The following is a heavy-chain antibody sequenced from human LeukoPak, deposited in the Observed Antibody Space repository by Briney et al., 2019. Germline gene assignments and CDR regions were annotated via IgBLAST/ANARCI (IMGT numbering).Heavy chain of an antibody. D-gene: IGHD3-10*01. CDR3: ARDKVRYYYYYYGMDV. J-gene: IGHJ6*02. CDR2: IWYDGSNK. CDR1: GFTFSSYA. Sequence: GGSLRLSCAASGFTFSSYAMSWVRQAPGKGLEWVAVIWYDGSNKYYADSVKGRFTISRDNSKNTLYLQMNSLRAEDTAVYYCARDKVRYYYYYYGMDVWGQGTTVTVSS. V-gene: IGHV3-33*08.